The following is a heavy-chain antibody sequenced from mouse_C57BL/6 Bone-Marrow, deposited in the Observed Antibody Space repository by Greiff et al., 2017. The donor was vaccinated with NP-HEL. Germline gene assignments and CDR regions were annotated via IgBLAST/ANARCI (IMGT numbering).Heavy chain of an antibody. CDR3: VRHYYDYDGYYAMDY. Sequence: EVNLVESGGRLVQPKGSLKLSCAASGFSFNTYAMNWVRQAPGKGLEWVARIRSKSNNYATYYADSVKDRLPISNDYSESMLYLQMNNLKTEDTAMYYGVRHYYDYDGYYAMDYWGQGTSVTVSS. CDR1: GFSFNTYA. J-gene: IGHJ4*01. V-gene: IGHV10-1*01. D-gene: IGHD2-4*01. CDR2: IRSKSNNYAT.